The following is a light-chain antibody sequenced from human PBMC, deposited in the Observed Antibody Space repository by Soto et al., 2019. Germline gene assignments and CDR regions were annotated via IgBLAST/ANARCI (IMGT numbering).Light chain of an antibody. J-gene: IGKJ4*01. CDR2: WAS. Sequence: DIVMTQSPDSLAVSLGERATINCKSSQSVFYSSNNKNYLAWYQQKPGQPPKLLIYWASTRESGVPDRFSGSGSGTDFTLTISSLQAEDVAVYYCQQYHSAPLTFGGGTKVDIK. V-gene: IGKV4-1*01. CDR3: QQYHSAPLT. CDR1: QSVFYSSNNKNY.